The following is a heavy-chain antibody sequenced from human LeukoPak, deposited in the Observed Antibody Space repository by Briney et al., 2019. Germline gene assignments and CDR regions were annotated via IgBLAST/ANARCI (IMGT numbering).Heavy chain of an antibody. J-gene: IGHJ4*02. CDR3: TTVGYSGSWS. CDR2: IKSKSVGGTT. CDR1: GFTFSSYS. Sequence: NPGGSLRLSCAASGFTFSSYSMNWVRQAPGKGLEWVGLIKSKSVGGTTDYAAPVLGRFTISRDDSKNTLFLQMNSLKTEDTAVYYCTTVGYSGSWSWGQGTLVTVSS. V-gene: IGHV3-15*01. D-gene: IGHD2-15*01.